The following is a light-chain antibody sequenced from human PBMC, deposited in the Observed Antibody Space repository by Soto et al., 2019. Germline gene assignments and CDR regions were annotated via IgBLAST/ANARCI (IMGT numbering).Light chain of an antibody. V-gene: IGLV4-69*01. Sequence: QPVLTQSPSASASLGASVKLTCTLGSGHSTYAIAWHQQQPEKGPRFLMRLNSDGSHNKGDGIPDRFLGSSSGAERYLTISSLQSEDEADYYCQTWDTGIVVFGGGTKVTVL. CDR2: LNSDGSH. CDR1: SGHSTYA. J-gene: IGLJ2*01. CDR3: QTWDTGIVV.